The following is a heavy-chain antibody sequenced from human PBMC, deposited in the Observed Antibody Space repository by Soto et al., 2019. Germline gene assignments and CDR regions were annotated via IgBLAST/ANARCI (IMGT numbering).Heavy chain of an antibody. CDR3: ARVHGGSYYLPYWYFDL. Sequence: QVQLVQSGAEVKKPGASVKVSCKASGYTFTSYAMHWVRQAPGQRLEWMGWINAGNGNTKYSQKFQGRVTITRDTSASTAYMELSSLRSEDTAVYYCARVHGGSYYLPYWYFDLWGRGTLVTVSS. CDR1: GYTFTSYA. V-gene: IGHV1-3*01. CDR2: INAGNGNT. D-gene: IGHD1-26*01. J-gene: IGHJ2*01.